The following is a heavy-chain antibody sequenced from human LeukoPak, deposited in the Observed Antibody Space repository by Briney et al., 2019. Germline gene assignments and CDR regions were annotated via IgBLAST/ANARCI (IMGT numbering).Heavy chain of an antibody. V-gene: IGHV1-18*01. D-gene: IGHD4-11*01. CDR2: ISAYNGNT. Sequence: ASVTVSCTASGYTFTTYGISWVRQAPGQGLEWMGWISAYNGNTNYAQKLQGRVTMTTDTSTSTAYMELRSLRSEDTAVYYCARRSNPPYYYGMDVWGQGTTVTVSS. CDR3: ARRSNPPYYYGMDV. J-gene: IGHJ6*02. CDR1: GYTFTTYG.